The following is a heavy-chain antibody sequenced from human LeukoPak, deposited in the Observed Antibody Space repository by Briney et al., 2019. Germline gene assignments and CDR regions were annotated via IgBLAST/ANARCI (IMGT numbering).Heavy chain of an antibody. CDR2: IRYDGSNK. Sequence: PGGSLRLSCGASGFTFSSYGMHWVRQAPGKGLEWVAFIRYDGSNKYYADSVKGRYTISRDNSKNTLYLQMNSLGVEDTAVYYCAKGDYYDTSGPDYWGQGTLVTVSS. CDR1: GFTFSSYG. V-gene: IGHV3-30*02. D-gene: IGHD3-22*01. CDR3: AKGDYYDTSGPDY. J-gene: IGHJ4*02.